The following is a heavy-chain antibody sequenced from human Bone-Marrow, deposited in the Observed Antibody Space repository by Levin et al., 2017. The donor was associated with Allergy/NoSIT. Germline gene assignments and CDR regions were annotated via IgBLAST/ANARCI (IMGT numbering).Heavy chain of an antibody. CDR2: ISYDGSSK. V-gene: IGHV3-30*18. CDR1: GFTFSSYG. Sequence: PGGSLRLSCAASGFTFSSYGMHWVRQAPGKGLEWVAVISYDGSSKYYADSVKGRFTISRDNSKNTLYLQMNSLRAEDTAVYYCAKEGYYGSGSYYNNGIDYWGQGTLVTVSS. D-gene: IGHD3-10*01. J-gene: IGHJ4*02. CDR3: AKEGYYGSGSYYNNGIDY.